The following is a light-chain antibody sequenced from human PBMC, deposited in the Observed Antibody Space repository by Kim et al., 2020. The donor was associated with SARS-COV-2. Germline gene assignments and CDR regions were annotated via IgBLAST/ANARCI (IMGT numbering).Light chain of an antibody. CDR1: QSVSSSY. V-gene: IGKV3D-20*01. CDR2: AAS. J-gene: IGKJ1*01. Sequence: EIVLTQSPATLSLSPGERATLSCGASQSVSSSYLAWYQQNPDLAPRLLIYAASVGATGIPDRFSGGGSGKDSTPTISLLEPEFFAVYYWQYNDSPPWTFGQGTKVDIK. CDR3: QYNDSPPWT.